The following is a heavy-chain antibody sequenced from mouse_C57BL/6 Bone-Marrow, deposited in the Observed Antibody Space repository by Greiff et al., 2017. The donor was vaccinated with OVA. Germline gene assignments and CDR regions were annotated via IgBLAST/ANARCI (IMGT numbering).Heavy chain of an antibody. CDR2: FHPYNDDT. Sequence: VKLVESGAELVKPGASVKMSCKASGYTFTTYPIEWMKQNHGKSLEWIGNFHPYNDDTKYNEKFKGKATLTVEKSSSTVYLELSRLTSDDSAVYYCARRTPSVEGYFDVWGTGTTVTVSS. CDR3: ARRTPSVEGYFDV. V-gene: IGHV1-47*01. J-gene: IGHJ1*03. CDR1: GYTFTTYP.